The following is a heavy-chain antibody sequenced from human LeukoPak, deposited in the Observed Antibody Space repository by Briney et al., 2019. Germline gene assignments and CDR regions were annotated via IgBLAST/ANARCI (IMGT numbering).Heavy chain of an antibody. Sequence: PGGSLRLSCAASGFTFSDYYMSWIRQAPGKGLEWVSGIRWSSGSIGYAESVNGRFPLSRDNAQTSMYLHMNSLRAEDTALYYCAKDSSGGVAGFDAFDIWGQGTMVTVSS. V-gene: IGHV3-9*01. CDR1: GFTFSDYY. J-gene: IGHJ3*02. CDR2: IRWSSGSI. CDR3: AKDSSGGVAGFDAFDI. D-gene: IGHD6-19*01.